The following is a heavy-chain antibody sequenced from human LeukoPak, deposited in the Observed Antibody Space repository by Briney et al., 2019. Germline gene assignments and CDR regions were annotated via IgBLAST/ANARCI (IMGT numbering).Heavy chain of an antibody. J-gene: IGHJ5*02. V-gene: IGHV1-69*13. CDR1: GGTFSSYA. Sequence: SVKVSCKASGGTFSSYAISWVRQAPGQGLEWMGGIIPIFGTANYAQKFQGRVTITADESTSTAYMELSSLGSEDTAVYYCARGRYYYGSGSYPLNWFDPWGQGTLVTVSS. CDR2: IIPIFGTA. D-gene: IGHD3-10*01. CDR3: ARGRYYYGSGSYPLNWFDP.